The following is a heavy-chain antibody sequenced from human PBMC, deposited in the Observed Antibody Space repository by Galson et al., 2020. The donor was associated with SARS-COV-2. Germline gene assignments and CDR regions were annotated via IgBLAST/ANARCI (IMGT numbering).Heavy chain of an antibody. J-gene: IGHJ6*03. CDR2: IKSKTDGGTT. D-gene: IGHD2-21*02. Sequence: GESLKISCAASGFTFRNAWMSWVRQAPGKGLEWVGRIKSKTDGGTTDYAAPVKGRFTISRDDSKNTLYLQMNSLKTEDTAVYYCTTDYEVTDYYYYYMGVWGKGTTVTVSS. CDR3: TTDYEVTDYYYYYMGV. CDR1: GFTFRNAW. V-gene: IGHV3-15*01.